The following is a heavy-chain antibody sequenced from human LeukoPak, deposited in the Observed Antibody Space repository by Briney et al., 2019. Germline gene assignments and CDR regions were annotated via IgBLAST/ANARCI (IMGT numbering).Heavy chain of an antibody. CDR2: IHPSSGGT. Sequence: ASVKVSCKASGYTFTSYYMHWVRQAPGQGLEWMGWIHPSSGGTNYAQKFQGRVTMTRDTSISTAYMELSRLSSDDTAVYFCARDGLQDAFDIWGQGTMVTVSS. D-gene: IGHD3/OR15-3a*01. CDR1: GYTFTSYY. CDR3: ARDGLQDAFDI. J-gene: IGHJ3*02. V-gene: IGHV1-2*02.